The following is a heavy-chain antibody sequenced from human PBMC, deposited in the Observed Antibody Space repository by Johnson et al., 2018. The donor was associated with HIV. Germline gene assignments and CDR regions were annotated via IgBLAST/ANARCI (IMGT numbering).Heavy chain of an antibody. D-gene: IGHD3-22*01. J-gene: IGHJ3*02. V-gene: IGHV3-30*18. CDR1: GFTFSSYG. Sequence: QMLLVESGGGVVQPGGSLRLSCAASGFTFSSYGMHWVRQAPGKGLEWVPVISYDGSNKYYADSVKGRFTISRDNSKNTLYLQMNSLRAEDTAVYYCAKRSYYYESSGPTADAFDMWGQGTMVTVSS. CDR2: ISYDGSNK. CDR3: AKRSYYYESSGPTADAFDM.